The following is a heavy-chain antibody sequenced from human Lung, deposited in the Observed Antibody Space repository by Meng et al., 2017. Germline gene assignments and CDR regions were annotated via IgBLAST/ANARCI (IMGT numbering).Heavy chain of an antibody. J-gene: IGHJ4*02. D-gene: IGHD4-11*01. CDR2: INHSGST. CDR3: ARGPTTMAHDFDY. V-gene: IGHV4-34*01. Sequence: QGQLPQWGAGLLKPSETLSLTCVVSVGSFSDYYWSWIRQPPGKGLELIGEINHSGSTNYNPSLESLATISVDTSQNNLSLKLSSVTAADSAVYYCARGPTTMAHDFDYWGQGTLATVSS. CDR1: VGSFSDYY.